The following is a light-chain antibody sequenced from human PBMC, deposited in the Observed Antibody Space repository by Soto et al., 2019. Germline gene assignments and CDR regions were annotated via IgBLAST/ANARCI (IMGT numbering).Light chain of an antibody. V-gene: IGLV2-14*01. Sequence: QSVLTQPASVSGSPGQSITISCTGTSSDLGGYNFVSWYQHHPGKAPKLMIYQVSNRASGVSNRFSGSKSGNTASLTISGLQAEDEADYYCCSYTSSSPYVFGTGTKVTVL. CDR3: CSYTSSSPYV. CDR1: SSDLGGYNF. CDR2: QVS. J-gene: IGLJ1*01.